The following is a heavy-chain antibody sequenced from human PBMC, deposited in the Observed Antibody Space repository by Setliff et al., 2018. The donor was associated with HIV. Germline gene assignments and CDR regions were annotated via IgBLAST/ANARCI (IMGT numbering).Heavy chain of an antibody. V-gene: IGHV4-59*08. CDR3: ARAYYDFWSGKKRDDYYYYYMDV. CDR2: IYYTGST. Sequence: PSETLSLTCTVSGGSLSTYFWSWVRQTPGKGLEWIGYIYYTGSTSYNPSFRSRVTISVDTSKNQFSLMLSSVTAADTSVYYCARAYYDFWSGKKRDDYYYYYMDVWGKGTTVTVSS. D-gene: IGHD3-3*01. J-gene: IGHJ6*03. CDR1: GGSLSTYF.